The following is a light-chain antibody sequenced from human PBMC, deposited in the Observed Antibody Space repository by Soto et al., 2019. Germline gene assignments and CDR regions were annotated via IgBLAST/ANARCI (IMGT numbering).Light chain of an antibody. Sequence: EIVLTQSPGTLSLSPGERATLSCRASESVSSHYIGWYQQRPGRAPRLLIYGTASRAPDIPDRFSGDGAGADFTLTITRLEPEDFAVYYCQQYGSSQITFGQGTRLEIK. V-gene: IGKV3-20*01. CDR1: ESVSSHY. J-gene: IGKJ5*01. CDR3: QQYGSSQIT. CDR2: GTA.